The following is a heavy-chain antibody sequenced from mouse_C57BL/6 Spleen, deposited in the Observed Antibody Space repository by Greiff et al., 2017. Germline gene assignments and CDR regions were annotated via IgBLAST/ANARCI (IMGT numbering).Heavy chain of an antibody. J-gene: IGHJ1*03. CDR2: IHPNSGST. D-gene: IGHD1-1*01. CDR1: GYTFTSYW. V-gene: IGHV1-64*01. Sequence: QVQLQQPGAELVKPGASVKLSCKASGYTFTSYWMHWVKQRPGQGLEWIGMIHPNSGSTNYNEKFKSKATLTVDKSSSTAYMQLSSLTSEDSAVYYCARFYSSNYWYFYVWGTGTTVTVST. CDR3: ARFYSSNYWYFYV.